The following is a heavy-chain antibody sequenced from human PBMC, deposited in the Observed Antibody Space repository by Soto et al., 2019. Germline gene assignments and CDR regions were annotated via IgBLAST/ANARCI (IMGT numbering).Heavy chain of an antibody. Sequence: QVPLVQSGPEVKKPGASVRVSCKASGYTFSTYGISWVRQAPGQGLEWLGWVNPHTARSNYAQKFQGRVTMTTDTSTTTAYMELKSLTFDDTATYFCARTRVYNKFDSWGQGTLVTVSS. CDR3: ARTRVYNKFDS. D-gene: IGHD4-4*01. CDR1: GYTFSTYG. J-gene: IGHJ5*01. V-gene: IGHV1-18*01. CDR2: VNPHTARS.